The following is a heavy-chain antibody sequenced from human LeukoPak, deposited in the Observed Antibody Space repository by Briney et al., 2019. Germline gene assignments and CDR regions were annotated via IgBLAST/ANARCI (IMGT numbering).Heavy chain of an antibody. CDR1: GGTFSSYA. V-gene: IGHV1-69*01. CDR3: ARSLGDLEEFDY. D-gene: IGHD2-21*02. CDR2: IIPIFGTA. J-gene: IGHJ4*02. Sequence: SVKVSCKASGGTFSSYAISWVRQAPGQGLEWMGGIIPIFGTANYAQKFQGRVTITADESTSTAYMELSSLRSEDTAVYYCARSLGDLEEFDYWGQGTLVTVSS.